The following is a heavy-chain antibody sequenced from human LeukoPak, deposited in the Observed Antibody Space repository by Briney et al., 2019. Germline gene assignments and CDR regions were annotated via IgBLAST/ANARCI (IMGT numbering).Heavy chain of an antibody. CDR3: VRELIAAAVPRDC. CDR2: ISSGGNDI. CDR1: GFTFSSFN. J-gene: IGHJ4*02. V-gene: IGHV3-21*01. Sequence: PGGSLRLSCAASGFTFSSFNMNWVRQAPGKGLEWVSSISSGGNDIYYIDSVKGRFTISRDNAKNSLYLQMNSLRAEDTAVYYCVRELIAAAVPRDCWGQGTLVIVSS. D-gene: IGHD6-13*01.